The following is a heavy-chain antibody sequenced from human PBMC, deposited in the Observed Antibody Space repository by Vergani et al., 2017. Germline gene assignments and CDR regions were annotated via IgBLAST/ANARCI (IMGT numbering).Heavy chain of an antibody. D-gene: IGHD2-21*02. CDR1: GFNFDDYA. V-gene: IGHV3-9*01. CDR2: INWNSGNI. Sequence: EVQLVESGGGLVRPGRSLRLSCSASGFNFDDYAMHWVRQAPGKGLEGVSGINWNSGNIAYADSVKGRFIISRDSAKKSLYLQLSSLRVQDTALYYCAKDRGHGVTFMSYYYGLDVWGQGTTVTVSS. J-gene: IGHJ6*02. CDR3: AKDRGHGVTFMSYYYGLDV.